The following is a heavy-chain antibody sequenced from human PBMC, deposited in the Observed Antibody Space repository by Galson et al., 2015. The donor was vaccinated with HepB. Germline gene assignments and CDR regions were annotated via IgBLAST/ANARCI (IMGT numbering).Heavy chain of an antibody. D-gene: IGHD5-12*01. CDR2: ISYDGSNE. J-gene: IGHJ4*02. V-gene: IGHV3-30*03. CDR1: GFTLSTYA. CDR3: ARDGEYSGYDRGGFDY. Sequence: SLRLSCAASGFTLSTYAMHWVRQAPGKGQEWVAHISYDGSNEYYADSVKGRFTISRDNSKNTVSLQMNSLRAEDTAVYYCARDGEYSGYDRGGFDYWGQGTLVTVSS.